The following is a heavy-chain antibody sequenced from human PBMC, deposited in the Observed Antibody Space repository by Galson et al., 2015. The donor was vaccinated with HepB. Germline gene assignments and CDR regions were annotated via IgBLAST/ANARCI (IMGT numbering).Heavy chain of an antibody. Sequence: SVKVSCKASGGAFITSGISWVRQAPRHGLEWMGWIYGFNGNTNYAQRLQGRVTMTTDTSTTTAYMELRRLTSDDTAVYYCARGGWYANAFDIWGQGTMVTVSS. CDR3: ARGGWYANAFDI. V-gene: IGHV1-18*01. CDR1: GGAFITSG. CDR2: IYGFNGNT. D-gene: IGHD6-19*01. J-gene: IGHJ3*02.